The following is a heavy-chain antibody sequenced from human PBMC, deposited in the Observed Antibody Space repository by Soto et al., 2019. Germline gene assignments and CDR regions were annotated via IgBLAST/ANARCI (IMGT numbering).Heavy chain of an antibody. V-gene: IGHV4-59*01. Sequence: PSETLSLTCTVSGGSISSYYWSWIRQPPGKGLEWIGYIYYSGSTNYNPSLKSRVTISVDTSKNQFSLKLSSVTAADTAVYYCARERHYDFWSGQFDYWGQGTLVTVSS. CDR1: GGSISSYY. D-gene: IGHD3-3*01. CDR3: ARERHYDFWSGQFDY. CDR2: IYYSGST. J-gene: IGHJ4*02.